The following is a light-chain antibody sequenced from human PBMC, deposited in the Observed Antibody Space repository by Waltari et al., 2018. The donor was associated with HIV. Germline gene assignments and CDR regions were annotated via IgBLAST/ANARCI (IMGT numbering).Light chain of an antibody. J-gene: IGLJ3*02. CDR1: SSDVGGFDY. V-gene: IGLV2-14*01. CDR3: SSYTSSSALEVV. Sequence: QSALTQPASVSGSLGHSITIPCTGTSSDVGGFDYVSCYQQHPGRAPKLLIYDVSNRPSGVSNRFSGSKSGNTASLTISGLQAEDEADYHCSSYTSSSALEVVFGGGTTLTVL. CDR2: DVS.